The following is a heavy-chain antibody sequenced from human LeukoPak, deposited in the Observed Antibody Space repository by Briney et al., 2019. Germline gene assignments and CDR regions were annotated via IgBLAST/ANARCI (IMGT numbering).Heavy chain of an antibody. J-gene: IGHJ4*02. V-gene: IGHV3-23*01. CDR3: VRDGEYSHGIDFDY. Sequence: GGSLRLSFAASGFTFSSYAMRWVRQAPGKGLEWVSTISGSGGSTYYADSVKGRFTISRDSATNTLYLQMNSLRAEDTAIYYCVRDGEYSHGIDFDYWGQGTLVTVSP. D-gene: IGHD5-18*01. CDR2: ISGSGGST. CDR1: GFTFSSYA.